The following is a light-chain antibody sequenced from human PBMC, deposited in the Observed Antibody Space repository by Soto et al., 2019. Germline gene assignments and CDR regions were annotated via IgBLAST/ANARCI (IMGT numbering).Light chain of an antibody. CDR3: QQYSSYSPRL. CDR1: QSVNAW. Sequence: DIQVAQSPSTLSVSVGDRVTITCRASQSVNAWLAWYQQKPGTAPKLLIYKASTLDLGVSSRFSGSGSGTEFTLTISSLQPEDSATYYCQQYSSYSPRLFGQGTKVEI. CDR2: KAS. V-gene: IGKV1-5*03. J-gene: IGKJ1*01.